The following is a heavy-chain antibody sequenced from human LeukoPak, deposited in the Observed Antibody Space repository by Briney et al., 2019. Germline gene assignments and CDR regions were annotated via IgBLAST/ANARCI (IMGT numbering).Heavy chain of an antibody. CDR1: GGSISSYY. V-gene: IGHV4-59*01. J-gene: IGHJ5*02. Sequence: SETLSLTCTVSGGSISSYYWSWIRQPPGKGLEWIGYIYYSGSTNYNPSLKSRVTISVDTSKNQFSLKLSSVTAADTAVYYCARDQPEDSYGYGGWFDPWGQGTLVTVSS. CDR2: IYYSGST. CDR3: ARDQPEDSYGYGGWFDP. D-gene: IGHD5-18*01.